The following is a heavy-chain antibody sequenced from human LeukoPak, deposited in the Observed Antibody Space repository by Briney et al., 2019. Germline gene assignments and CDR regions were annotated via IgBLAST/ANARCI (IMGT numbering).Heavy chain of an antibody. J-gene: IGHJ6*02. Sequence: GESLKISCKGSGYSFTTYWIDWVRQMPGKGLEWMGIIYPGDSDTRYSPSFQGQVTISVDKSISTAYLQWSSLKASDTAMYYCARTMTYYYDSSGSYYYYGMDVWGQGTTVTVSS. D-gene: IGHD3-22*01. V-gene: IGHV5-51*01. CDR3: ARTMTYYYDSSGSYYYYGMDV. CDR1: GYSFTTYW. CDR2: IYPGDSDT.